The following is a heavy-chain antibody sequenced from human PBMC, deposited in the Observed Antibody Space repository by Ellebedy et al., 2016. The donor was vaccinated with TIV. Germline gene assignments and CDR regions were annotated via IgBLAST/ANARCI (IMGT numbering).Heavy chain of an antibody. CDR1: GYTFTNYD. Sequence: ASVKVSXXTSGYTFTNYDISWVRQATGQGLEWMGWMNPKSGHTGYAQKFLGRLTLTRNTSVNTAYMELSSLKFEDTAVYYCARRRCCSSTTCKVKTIFGMMTPSPIDTWGRGTLVTVSP. J-gene: IGHJ5*02. CDR2: MNPKSGHT. V-gene: IGHV1-8*01. D-gene: IGHD2-2*01. CDR3: ARRRCCSSTTCKVKTIFGMMTPSPIDT.